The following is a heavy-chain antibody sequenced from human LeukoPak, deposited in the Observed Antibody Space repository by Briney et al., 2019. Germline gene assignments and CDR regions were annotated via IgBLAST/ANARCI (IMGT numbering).Heavy chain of an antibody. J-gene: IGHJ4*02. CDR2: IYTSGST. CDR1: GGSISSYY. V-gene: IGHV4-4*07. D-gene: IGHD3-10*01. CDR3: AKDNSGSYSPSKFDY. Sequence: SETLSLTCTVSGGSISSYYWSWIRQPAGKGLEWIGRIYTSGSTNYNPSLKSRVTMSVDTSKNQFSLKLSSVTAADTAVYYCAKDNSGSYSPSKFDYWGQGTLVTVSS.